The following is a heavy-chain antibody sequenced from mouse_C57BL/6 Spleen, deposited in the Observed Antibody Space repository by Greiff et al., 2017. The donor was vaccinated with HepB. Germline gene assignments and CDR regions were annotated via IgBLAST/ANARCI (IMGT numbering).Heavy chain of an antibody. D-gene: IGHD2-2*01. J-gene: IGHJ1*03. Sequence: DVKLQESGPGLVKPSQSLSLTCSVTGYSITSGYYWHWIRQFPGNKLEWMGYISYDGSNNYNPSLKNRISIPPDTSQNQFFLKLNSVTTEDTATYYCASVVTTRDWYFDVWGTGTTVTVSS. V-gene: IGHV3-6*01. CDR1: GYSITSGYY. CDR3: ASVVTTRDWYFDV. CDR2: ISYDGSN.